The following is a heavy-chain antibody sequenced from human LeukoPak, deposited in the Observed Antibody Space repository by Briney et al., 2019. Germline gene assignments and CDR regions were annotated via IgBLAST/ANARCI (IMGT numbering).Heavy chain of an antibody. D-gene: IGHD1-26*01. CDR1: GFTFSSYA. Sequence: GGSLRLSCAASGFTFSSYAMHWVRQAPGKGLEWVAVISYDGSNKYYADSVKGRFTISRDNSKNTLYLQMNSLRAEDTAVYYCARVQTVGATTLGYWGQGTLVTVSS. J-gene: IGHJ4*02. CDR2: ISYDGSNK. CDR3: ARVQTVGATTLGY. V-gene: IGHV3-30-3*01.